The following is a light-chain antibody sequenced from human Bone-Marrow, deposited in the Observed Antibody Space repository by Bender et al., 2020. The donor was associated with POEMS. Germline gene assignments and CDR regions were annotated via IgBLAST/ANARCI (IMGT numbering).Light chain of an antibody. CDR1: ALPNQY. J-gene: IGLJ2*01. CDR3: QSSDSSGTYRV. V-gene: IGLV3-25*03. CDR2: KDN. Sequence: SFELTQPPSVSVSPGQTARITCSGDALPNQYAYWYQQKPGQAPVLVILKDNDRPSGIPERFSGSNSGTTVTLTISGVQAEDAADYYCQSSDSSGTYRVFGGGTKLTVL.